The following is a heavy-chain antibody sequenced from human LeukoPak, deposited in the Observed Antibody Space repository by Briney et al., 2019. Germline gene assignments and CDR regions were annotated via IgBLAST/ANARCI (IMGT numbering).Heavy chain of an antibody. CDR3: VKDDGWVQYAN. CDR2: ISGSGHNT. D-gene: IGHD5-24*01. Sequence: GSLRLSCAASGFTFSNYGMNWVRQAPGKGLEWVSAISGSGHNTYYADSVKGRFTISRDNSKNTVYLQMNSLSAEDAAVYYCVKDDGWVQYANWGQGTLVTVSS. V-gene: IGHV3-23*01. J-gene: IGHJ4*02. CDR1: GFTFSNYG.